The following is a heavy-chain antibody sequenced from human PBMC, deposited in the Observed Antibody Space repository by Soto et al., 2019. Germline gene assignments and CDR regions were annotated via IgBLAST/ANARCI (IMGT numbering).Heavy chain of an antibody. CDR2: IYYSGST. J-gene: IGHJ5*02. V-gene: IGHV4-39*01. CDR1: GGSISSSSYY. Sequence: PSETLSLTCTVSGGSISSSSYYWGWIRQPPGKGLEWIGSIYYSGSTYYNPSLKSRVTISVDTSKNQFSLKLSSVTAADTAVYYCANGPRGYSGYDLEGWFDPWGQGTLVTVSS. CDR3: ANGPRGYSGYDLEGWFDP. D-gene: IGHD5-12*01.